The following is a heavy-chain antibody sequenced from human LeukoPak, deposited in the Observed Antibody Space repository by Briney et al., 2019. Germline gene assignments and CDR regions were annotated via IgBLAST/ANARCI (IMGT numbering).Heavy chain of an antibody. D-gene: IGHD3-22*01. Sequence: ASVKVSCKASGYTFTRYYMYWVRQAPGQGLEWMGIINPSGGSTNYAQKFQGRVTMTRDTSTNTVYMELSSLRSDDTAVYYCAISNYYDSSGYFFDYWGQGTLVTVSS. J-gene: IGHJ4*02. CDR2: INPSGGST. CDR3: AISNYYDSSGYFFDY. CDR1: GYTFTRYY. V-gene: IGHV1-46*01.